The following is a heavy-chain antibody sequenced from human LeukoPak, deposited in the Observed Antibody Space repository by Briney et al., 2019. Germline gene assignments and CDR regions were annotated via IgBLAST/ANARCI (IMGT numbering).Heavy chain of an antibody. CDR1: GGSISSSSYY. CDR2: IYYSGST. V-gene: IGHV4-39*01. J-gene: IGHJ4*02. Sequence: SETLSLTCTVSGGSISSSSYYWGWIRQPPGKGLEWIGSIYYSGSTYYNPSLKSRVTISVDTSKNQFSLKLSSVTAADTAVYYCARHGIAAAGRKVPYYFDYWGQGTLVTVSS. D-gene: IGHD6-13*01. CDR3: ARHGIAAAGRKVPYYFDY.